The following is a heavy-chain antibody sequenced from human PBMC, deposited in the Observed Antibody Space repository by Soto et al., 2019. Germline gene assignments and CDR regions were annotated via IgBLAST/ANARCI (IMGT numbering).Heavy chain of an antibody. Sequence: AGGSLTLSCAASGFTLSSYAMSWVCRAPGKGLEWVSSSSASGATTLYADSVKGRFTISRDNSKNTLFLQVNSLRAEDTALYYCVKRSAVGSYYFDYWGQGTLVTVSS. CDR1: GFTLSSYA. V-gene: IGHV3-23*01. CDR3: VKRSAVGSYYFDY. J-gene: IGHJ4*02. D-gene: IGHD6-13*01. CDR2: SSASGATT.